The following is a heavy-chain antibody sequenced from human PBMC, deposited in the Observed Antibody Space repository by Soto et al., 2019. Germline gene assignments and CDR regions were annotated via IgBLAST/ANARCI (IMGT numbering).Heavy chain of an antibody. D-gene: IGHD3-22*01. V-gene: IGHV1-69*13. J-gene: IGHJ3*01. CDR1: GGTFSSYA. Sequence: SGKLSCKASGGTFSSYAISWVRQAPGQALEWMGGIIPIFGTANYAQKFQGRVTITADESTSTAYMELSSLRSEDTAVYYCARALVRTYYYDSSGPIAFDVWGQGTMVTVSS. CDR2: IIPIFGTA. CDR3: ARALVRTYYYDSSGPIAFDV.